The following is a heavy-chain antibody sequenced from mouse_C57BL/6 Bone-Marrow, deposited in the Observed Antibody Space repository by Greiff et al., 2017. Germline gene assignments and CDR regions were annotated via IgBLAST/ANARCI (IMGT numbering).Heavy chain of an antibody. J-gene: IGHJ4*01. CDR3: ARSSTVVAPMDY. D-gene: IGHD1-1*01. V-gene: IGHV7-3*01. CDR1: GFTFTDYY. Sequence: DVQLVESGGGLVQPGGSLSLSCAASGFTFTDYYMSWVRQPPGKALEWLGFIRNKANGYTTEYSASVKGRFTISRDNSQSILYPQMNALRAEDSATYYCARSSTVVAPMDYWGQGTSVTVSS. CDR2: IRNKANGYTT.